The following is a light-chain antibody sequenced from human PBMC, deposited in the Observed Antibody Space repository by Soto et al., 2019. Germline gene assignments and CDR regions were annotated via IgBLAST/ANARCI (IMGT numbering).Light chain of an antibody. Sequence: GGRVTITCRASQSISTWLAWYQQKPGKAPNLLIYDASNLESGVPSRFSGSGSGTEFSLTISSLEPEDFATYYCQQYNNYLWTFGQGTKVEVK. CDR1: QSISTW. J-gene: IGKJ1*01. CDR2: DAS. CDR3: QQYNNYLWT. V-gene: IGKV1-5*01.